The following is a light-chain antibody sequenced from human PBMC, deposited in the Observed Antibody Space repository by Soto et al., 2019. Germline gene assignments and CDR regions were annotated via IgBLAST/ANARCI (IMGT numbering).Light chain of an antibody. Sequence: EIVLTQSPGTLSLSPGERATLSCRASQSVSSSYLAWYQQKPGQAPRLLIYGASSRATGIPERFSGSGSGTDFTLTISRLEPKDLAVYYCQQYGSSPRTFGLGAKVEIK. CDR1: QSVSSSY. CDR3: QQYGSSPRT. J-gene: IGKJ1*01. CDR2: GAS. V-gene: IGKV3-20*01.